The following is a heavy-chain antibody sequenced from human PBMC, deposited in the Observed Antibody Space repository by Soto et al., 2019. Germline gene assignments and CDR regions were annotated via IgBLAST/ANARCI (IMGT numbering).Heavy chain of an antibody. CDR3: ARHPTGLYFGEGPDY. CDR2: IDYSGSA. D-gene: IGHD3-10*01. J-gene: IGHJ4*02. V-gene: IGHV4-39*01. CDR1: GGSISSRISY. Sequence: QPQLQESGPGLVKPSETLSLTCTVSGGSISSRISYWGWIRQPPGKGLEWIGGIDYSGSASSNPSLESRLTTSVATPKNQFSLKLSAATAADMAVYYCARHPTGLYFGEGPDYWGQGTLVTVSS.